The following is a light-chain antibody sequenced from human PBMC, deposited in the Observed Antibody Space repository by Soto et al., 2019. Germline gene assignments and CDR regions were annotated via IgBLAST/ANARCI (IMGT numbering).Light chain of an antibody. CDR1: QSVSTY. CDR2: GAS. CDR3: QQRGDWPPLT. J-gene: IGKJ4*01. Sequence: EIVLTQSPATLSLSPGERATLSCRASQSVSTYLAWYQHKPGQTPRLLIYGASNRATGVPSRFSGSGSGTDFTLTISSLEPEDSAVYYCQQRGDWPPLTFGGGTKVDIK. V-gene: IGKV3-11*01.